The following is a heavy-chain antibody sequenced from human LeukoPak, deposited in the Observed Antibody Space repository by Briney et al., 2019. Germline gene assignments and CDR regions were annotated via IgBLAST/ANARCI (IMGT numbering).Heavy chain of an antibody. D-gene: IGHD1-14*01. CDR1: GFTFSSYG. V-gene: IGHV3-48*03. CDR2: ISTSGTTI. Sequence: GRSLRLSCAASGFTFSSYGMHWVRQAPGKGLEWVSYISTSGTTIYYADSVKGRFTISRDNAKNSLYLQMNSLRGEDTAVYYCARVRPTRTLFDYWGQGTLVTVSS. J-gene: IGHJ4*02. CDR3: ARVRPTRTLFDY.